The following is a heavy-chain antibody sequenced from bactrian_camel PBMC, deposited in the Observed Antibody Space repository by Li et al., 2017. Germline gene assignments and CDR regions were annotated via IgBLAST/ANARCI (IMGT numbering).Heavy chain of an antibody. CDR2: INSGGSTT. Sequence: QLVESGGGSVQAGGSLRLSCAASGFTFSIYWMYWVRQAPGKGLEWVSGINSGGSTTYYADSVKGRFTISRDNAKNAVYLQMNPLKADDTAVYYCVRWSNGARRDFDYWGQGTQVTVS. D-gene: IGHD1*01. J-gene: IGHJ6*01. V-gene: IGHV3S25*01. CDR1: GFTFSIYW. CDR3: VRWSNGARRDFDY.